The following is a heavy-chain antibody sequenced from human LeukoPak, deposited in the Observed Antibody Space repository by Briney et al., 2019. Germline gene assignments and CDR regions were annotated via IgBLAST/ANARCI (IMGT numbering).Heavy chain of an antibody. Sequence: GGSLRLSCAASGFTFSNYGMHWVRQAPGKGLEYVSAISSDGGSTFYANSVKGRFTISRDNSKNTLYLQMNSLRAEDTAVYYCAKDKSSGWYVWFDPWGQGTLVTVSS. CDR1: GFTFSNYG. CDR3: AKDKSSGWYVWFDP. CDR2: ISSDGGST. J-gene: IGHJ5*02. V-gene: IGHV3-64*01. D-gene: IGHD6-19*01.